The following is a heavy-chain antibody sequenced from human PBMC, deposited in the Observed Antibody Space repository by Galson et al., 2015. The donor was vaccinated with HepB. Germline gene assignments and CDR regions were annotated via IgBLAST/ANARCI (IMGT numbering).Heavy chain of an antibody. D-gene: IGHD3-16*02. Sequence: SVKVSCKASGYTFTSYAMNWVRQAPGQGLEWMGWINTNTGNPTYAQGFTGRFVFSLDTSVSTAYLQISSLKAGDTAVYYCARDREAYDYIWGSYRYYYFDYWGQGTLVTVSS. CDR2: INTNTGNP. V-gene: IGHV7-4-1*02. CDR3: ARDREAYDYIWGSYRYYYFDY. CDR1: GYTFTSYA. J-gene: IGHJ4*02.